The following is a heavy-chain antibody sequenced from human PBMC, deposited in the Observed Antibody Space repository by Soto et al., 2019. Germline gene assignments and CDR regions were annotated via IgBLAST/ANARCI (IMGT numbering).Heavy chain of an antibody. V-gene: IGHV1-46*01. CDR2: IDPSGGST. CDR1: GYTFTSYY. J-gene: IGHJ4*02. CDR3: ARDGTAGYNYVY. Sequence: ASVKVSCKASGYTFTSYYIHWVRQAPGQGLEWMGIIDPSGGSTSYAQKFQGIVTMTSDTSTSTVYMELSSLRSEDTAVYYCARDGTAGYNYVYWGQGTVVIVSS. D-gene: IGHD5-12*01.